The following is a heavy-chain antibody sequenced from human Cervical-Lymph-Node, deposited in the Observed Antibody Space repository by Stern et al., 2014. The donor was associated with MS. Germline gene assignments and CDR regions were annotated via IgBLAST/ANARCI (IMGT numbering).Heavy chain of an antibody. Sequence: VQLVESGGGLVKPGGSLRLSCAASGFTFSDYYMSWTRQAPAKGLEWVSYISSTGSNIYYAHSVTARSTLSTDNATNHLYLQMNSLRAEDTAVYYCAREKGSGYYTHWGQGTLVTVSS. CDR2: ISSTGSNI. CDR1: GFTFSDYY. D-gene: IGHD3/OR15-3a*01. CDR3: AREKGSGYYTH. V-gene: IGHV3-11*01. J-gene: IGHJ4*02.